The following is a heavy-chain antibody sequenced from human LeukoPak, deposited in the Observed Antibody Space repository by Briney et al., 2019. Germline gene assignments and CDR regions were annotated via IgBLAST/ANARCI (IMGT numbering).Heavy chain of an antibody. Sequence: GRSLRLSCAASGFTFSSYGMHWVRQAPGKGLEWAAVIWYDGSNKYYADSVKGRFTISRDNSKNTLYLQMNSLRAEDTAVYYCARDVDTAMVNYWGQGTLVTVSS. CDR3: ARDVDTAMVNY. CDR2: IWYDGSNK. J-gene: IGHJ4*02. D-gene: IGHD5-18*01. CDR1: GFTFSSYG. V-gene: IGHV3-33*01.